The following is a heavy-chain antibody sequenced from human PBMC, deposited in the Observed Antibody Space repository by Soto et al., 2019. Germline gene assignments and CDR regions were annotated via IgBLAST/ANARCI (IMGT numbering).Heavy chain of an antibody. CDR2: MYSGGTAT. V-gene: IGHV3-53*01. CDR1: GFTVSNNY. D-gene: IGHD1-26*01. CDR3: ARGVPVGAIGRFYFDS. Sequence: EVQLVESGGGLTQPGVSLRLSCAASGFTVSNNYMTWVRQAPGKGLEWVSVMYSGGTATSYADSVKGRFTVSRDNSKNTVSLQLDSLKADDTAVYYCARGVPVGAIGRFYFDSWGQGTLVTVSS. J-gene: IGHJ4*02.